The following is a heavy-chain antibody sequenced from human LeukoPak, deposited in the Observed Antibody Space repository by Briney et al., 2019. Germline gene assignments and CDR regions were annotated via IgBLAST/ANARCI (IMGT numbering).Heavy chain of an antibody. V-gene: IGHV4-59*08. CDR2: IYYSGST. J-gene: IGHJ4*02. CDR1: GGSISSYH. Sequence: SETLSLTCTVSGGSISSYHWSWIRQPPGKGLEWIGYIYYSGSTNYNPSLKSRVTISVDTSKNRFSLKLSSVTAADTAVYYCARRGSGSPFDYWGQGTLVTVSS. CDR3: ARRGSGSPFDY. D-gene: IGHD1-26*01.